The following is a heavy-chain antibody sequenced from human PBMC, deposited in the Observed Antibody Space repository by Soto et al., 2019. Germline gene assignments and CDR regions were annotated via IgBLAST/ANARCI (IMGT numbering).Heavy chain of an antibody. Sequence: EVQLVESGGGLVQPGGSLRLSCAASGFTFSTYDMHWVRQVTGKGLEWVSGIGTAGDTYYPGSVKGRFTISRENAKKSLYLQMSSLRAEDTAVYYCTRDRLVNYDYYGMDVW. J-gene: IGHJ6*01. CDR2: IGTAGDT. CDR1: GFTFSTYD. V-gene: IGHV3-13*01. CDR3: TRDRLVNYDYYGMDV. D-gene: IGHD6-19*01.